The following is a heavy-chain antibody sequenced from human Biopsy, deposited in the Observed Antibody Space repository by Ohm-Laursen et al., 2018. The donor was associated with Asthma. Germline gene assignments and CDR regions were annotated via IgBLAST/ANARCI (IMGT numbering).Heavy chain of an antibody. J-gene: IGHJ4*02. D-gene: IGHD1-26*01. CDR1: GFTFSNYG. CDR3: AKDVFPGWELRRGPDY. CDR2: ISFDGSNK. V-gene: IGHV3-30*18. Sequence: SLRLSCSASGFTFSNYGMHWVRQAPGKGLDWVAVISFDGSNKNYTDSVKGRFTISRDNSRNTLHLQMNSLRAADTAVYYCAKDVFPGWELRRGPDYWGQGTLVTVSS.